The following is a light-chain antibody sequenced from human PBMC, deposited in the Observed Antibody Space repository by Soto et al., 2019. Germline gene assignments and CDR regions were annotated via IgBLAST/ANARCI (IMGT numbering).Light chain of an antibody. J-gene: IGKJ2*01. Sequence: DIQMTQSPSSLSASVGDRVTITCRASQSVGSLLNWFQQKPGKAPKLLIYAASTLQSGAPSRFSGSGAGTDFTLIISSLQPEDFATYSCQQSSSLPYTFGQGTKVEI. V-gene: IGKV1-39*01. CDR2: AAS. CDR1: QSVGSL. CDR3: QQSSSLPYT.